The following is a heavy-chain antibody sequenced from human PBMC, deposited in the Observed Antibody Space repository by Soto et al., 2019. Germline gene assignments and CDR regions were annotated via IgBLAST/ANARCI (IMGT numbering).Heavy chain of an antibody. CDR3: ARAPQDYGDYSNYYMDV. Sequence: GGSLRLSCAASGFTFSSYSMSWVRQAPGKGLEWVSYISSSSSTIYYADSVKGRFTISRDNAKNSLYLQMNSLRAEDTAVYYCARAPQDYGDYSNYYMDVWGKGTTVTVSS. CDR1: GFTFSSYS. J-gene: IGHJ6*03. D-gene: IGHD4-17*01. CDR2: ISSSSSTI. V-gene: IGHV3-48*01.